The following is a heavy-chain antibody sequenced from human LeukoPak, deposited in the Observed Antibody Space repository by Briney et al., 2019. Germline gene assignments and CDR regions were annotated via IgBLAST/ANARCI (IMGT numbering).Heavy chain of an antibody. D-gene: IGHD6-13*01. CDR3: AKAGSSSWLNWFDP. Sequence: GGSLRLSCAASGFTFSSYATSWVRQAPGKGLEWVSAISGSGGSTYYADSVKGRFTISRDNSKNTLYLQMNSLRAEDTAVYYCAKAGSSSWLNWFDPWGQGTLVTVSS. CDR1: GFTFSSYA. CDR2: ISGSGGST. J-gene: IGHJ5*02. V-gene: IGHV3-23*01.